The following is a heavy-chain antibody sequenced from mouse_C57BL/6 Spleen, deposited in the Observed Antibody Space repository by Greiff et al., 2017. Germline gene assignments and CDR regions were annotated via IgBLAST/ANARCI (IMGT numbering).Heavy chain of an antibody. J-gene: IGHJ2*01. CDR3: ARDYGNYVDY. D-gene: IGHD2-1*01. Sequence: VQLVESGPELVKPGASVKISCKASGYSFTSYYIHWVKQRPGQGLEWIGWIYPGSGNTKYNEKFKGKATLTAYTSSSTAYMQLSSLTSEDSAVYYCARDYGNYVDYWGQGTTLTVSS. CDR2: IYPGSGNT. CDR1: GYSFTSYY. V-gene: IGHV1-66*01.